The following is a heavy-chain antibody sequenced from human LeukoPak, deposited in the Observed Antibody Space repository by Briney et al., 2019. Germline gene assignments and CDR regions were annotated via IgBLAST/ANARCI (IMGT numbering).Heavy chain of an antibody. Sequence: SETLSLTCTVSGGSISSYYWIWIRQPPGNGLEWFGYIYYSGSTNYNPSLNRRVTISVDTSKNQFSLKLSSVTAADTAVYYCAGCPDSSGYLSFWFDPWGQGTLVTVSS. CDR1: GGSISSYY. V-gene: IGHV4-59*01. J-gene: IGHJ5*02. CDR2: IYYSGST. CDR3: AGCPDSSGYLSFWFDP. D-gene: IGHD3-22*01.